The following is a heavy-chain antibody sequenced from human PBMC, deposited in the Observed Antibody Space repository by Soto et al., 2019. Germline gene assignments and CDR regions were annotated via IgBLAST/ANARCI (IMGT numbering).Heavy chain of an antibody. CDR1: GGTFSSYP. Sequence: QVQLVQSGAEVKKTGSSVKVSCKASGGTFSSYPISWVRQAPGQGLEWMGRIIPMFGIANYAQKFQGRVTITADKSTSTAYMELSSLRSEDTAVYYCARGYGDSHDYWGQGTLVTVSS. CDR3: ARGYGDSHDY. CDR2: IIPMFGIA. D-gene: IGHD4-17*01. J-gene: IGHJ4*02. V-gene: IGHV1-69*02.